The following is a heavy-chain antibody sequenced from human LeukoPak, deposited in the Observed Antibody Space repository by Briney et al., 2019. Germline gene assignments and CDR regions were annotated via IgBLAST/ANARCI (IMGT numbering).Heavy chain of an antibody. CDR1: GYTFTSYG. CDR2: ISAYNGNT. CDR3: ARDMGELLWFGGGDAFDI. D-gene: IGHD3-10*01. V-gene: IGHV1-18*01. J-gene: IGHJ3*02. Sequence: ASVKVSCKASGYTFTSYGISWVRQAPAQGLEWMEWISAYNGNTNYAQKLQGRVTMTADTSTSTAYMELRSLRSDDTAVYYCARDMGELLWFGGGDAFDIWGQGTMVTVSS.